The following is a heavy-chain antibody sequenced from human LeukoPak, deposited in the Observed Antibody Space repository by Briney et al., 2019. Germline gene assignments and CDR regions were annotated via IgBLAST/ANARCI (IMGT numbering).Heavy chain of an antibody. V-gene: IGHV1-69*02. Sequence: SVKLSCKASGGTFSSYTISWVRQAPGQGLEWMGRIIPILGIANYAQKFQGRVTITADKSTSTAYMELSSLRSEDTAVYYCARGYSGYDPIDYWGQGTLVTVSS. CDR1: GGTFSSYT. CDR2: IIPILGIA. D-gene: IGHD5-12*01. CDR3: ARGYSGYDPIDY. J-gene: IGHJ4*02.